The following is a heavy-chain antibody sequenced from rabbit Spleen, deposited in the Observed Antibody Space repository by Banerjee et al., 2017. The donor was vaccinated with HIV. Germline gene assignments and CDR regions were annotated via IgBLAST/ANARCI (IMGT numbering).Heavy chain of an antibody. CDR2: SDAGSSGDT. Sequence: QEQLEESGGDLVKPEGSLTLTCTASGFSFSSSYWICWVRQTPGKGLEWIACSDAGSSGDTYYASGAKGRFTISKTSSTTVDLQMTSLTAADTATYFCARGSPTWLDIWGPGTLVTVS. CDR1: GFSFSSSYW. J-gene: IGHJ3*01. CDR3: ARGSPTWLDI. V-gene: IGHV1S45*01.